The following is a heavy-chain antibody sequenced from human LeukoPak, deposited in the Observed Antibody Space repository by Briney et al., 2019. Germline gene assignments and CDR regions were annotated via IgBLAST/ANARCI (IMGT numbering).Heavy chain of an antibody. CDR2: INPDSGGT. CDR1: GYTFTGYY. D-gene: IGHD2-2*01. Sequence: ASVKVSCKASGYTFTGYYMHWVLQAPGQGLEWMGWINPDSGGTNYAQKFQGRVTMTRDTSISTAYMELSRLRSDDTAVYYCARDQGTSWTEDYWGQGTLVTVSS. J-gene: IGHJ4*02. V-gene: IGHV1-2*02. CDR3: ARDQGTSWTEDY.